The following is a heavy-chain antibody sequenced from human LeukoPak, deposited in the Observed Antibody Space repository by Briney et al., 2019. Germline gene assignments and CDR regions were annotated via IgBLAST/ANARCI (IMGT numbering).Heavy chain of an antibody. CDR2: MNPNSGNT. CDR3: ARHGIYDSSGYYYFDY. Sequence: GASVKVSCKASGYTFTSYDINWVRQATGQGLEWMGWMNPNSGNTGYAQKFQGRVTMTRDTSTSTVYMELSSLRSEDTAVYYCARHGIYDSSGYYYFDYWGQGTLVTVSS. D-gene: IGHD3-22*01. J-gene: IGHJ4*02. V-gene: IGHV1-8*01. CDR1: GYTFTSYD.